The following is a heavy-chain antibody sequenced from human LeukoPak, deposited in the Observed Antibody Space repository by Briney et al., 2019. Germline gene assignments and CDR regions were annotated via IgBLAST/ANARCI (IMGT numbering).Heavy chain of an antibody. CDR1: GFTFTTYG. CDR2: IWYDESNK. D-gene: IGHD5-24*01. Sequence: GGSLRLSCAASGFTFTTYGMHWVRQAPGKGLEWVAVIWYDESNKYYGDSVKGRFTISRDTSKNTLYLQMNSLRAEDTAVYYCARDGYNYYYFDYWGQGTLVTVSS. V-gene: IGHV3-33*01. J-gene: IGHJ4*02. CDR3: ARDGYNYYYFDY.